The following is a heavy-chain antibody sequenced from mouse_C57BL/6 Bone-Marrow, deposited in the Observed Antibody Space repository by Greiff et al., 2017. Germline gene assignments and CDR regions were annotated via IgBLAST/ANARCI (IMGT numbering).Heavy chain of an antibody. Sequence: EVMLVESGGGLVKPGGSLKLSCAASGFTFSSYAMSWVRQTPEKRLEWVATISDGGSYTYYPDNVKGRFTISRDNAKNNLYLQMSHLKSEDTAMXYCASLMITTSYWYFDVWGTGTTVTVSS. CDR3: ASLMITTSYWYFDV. CDR1: GFTFSSYA. D-gene: IGHD2-4*01. J-gene: IGHJ1*03. V-gene: IGHV5-4*03. CDR2: ISDGGSYT.